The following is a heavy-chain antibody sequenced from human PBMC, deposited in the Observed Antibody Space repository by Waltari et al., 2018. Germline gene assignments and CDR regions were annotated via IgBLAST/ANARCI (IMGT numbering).Heavy chain of an antibody. Sequence: EVQLVESGGGLVQPGGSLRLSCAASGIPFSGFWMSWVRLAPGKGMEWVAKIKQDGSERYYADSVKGRATISRDNAKKSLSLQMNSLRVEDTAVYYCATHCSSTNSYCDWGQG. CDR3: ATHCSSTNSYCD. D-gene: IGHD2-2*01. CDR2: IKQDGSER. V-gene: IGHV3-7*01. CDR1: GIPFSGFW. J-gene: IGHJ4*02.